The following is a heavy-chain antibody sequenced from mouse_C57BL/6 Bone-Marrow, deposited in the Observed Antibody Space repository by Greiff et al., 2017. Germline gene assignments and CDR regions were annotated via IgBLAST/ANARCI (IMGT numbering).Heavy chain of an antibody. Sequence: VQLQQSGAELVKPGASVKISCKASGYAFSSSWMNWVKQRPGKGLEWIGQIYPGDGDTNYNGKFKGKATLTADKSSSTAYMQLSSLTSEDSAVYFCAREDYDYFFDYWGQGTTLTVSS. CDR1: GYAFSSSW. CDR2: IYPGDGDT. CDR3: AREDYDYFFDY. J-gene: IGHJ2*01. V-gene: IGHV1-80*01. D-gene: IGHD2-4*01.